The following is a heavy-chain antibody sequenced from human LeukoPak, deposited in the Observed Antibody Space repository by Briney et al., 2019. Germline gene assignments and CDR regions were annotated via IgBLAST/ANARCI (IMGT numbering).Heavy chain of an antibody. CDR3: ARHGPIIPNDY. CDR1: GFTFSSYS. CDR2: ISSSGSTI. Sequence: GGSLRLSCAASGFTFSSYSMNWVRQAPGKGLEWVSYISSSGSTIYYADSVKGRFTISRDNAKNSLYLQMNSLRAEDTAVYYCARHGPIIPNDYWGQGTLVTVSS. V-gene: IGHV3-48*04. J-gene: IGHJ4*02. D-gene: IGHD2-21*01.